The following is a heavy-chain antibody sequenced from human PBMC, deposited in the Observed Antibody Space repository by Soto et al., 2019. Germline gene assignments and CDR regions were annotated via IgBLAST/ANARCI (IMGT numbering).Heavy chain of an antibody. Sequence: SETLSLTCAVYGGSFSGYYWSWIRQPPGKGLEWIGEINHSGSTNYNPSLKSRVTISVDTSKNQFSLKLSSVTAADTAVYYCARDSKGYSGYDGYMDVWGKGTTVTVSS. CDR3: ARDSKGYSGYDGYMDV. J-gene: IGHJ6*03. CDR2: INHSGST. D-gene: IGHD5-12*01. V-gene: IGHV4-34*01. CDR1: GGSFSGYY.